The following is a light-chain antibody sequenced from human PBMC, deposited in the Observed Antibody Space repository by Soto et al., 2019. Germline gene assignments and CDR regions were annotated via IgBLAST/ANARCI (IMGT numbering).Light chain of an antibody. V-gene: IGLV2-14*01. J-gene: IGLJ1*01. CDR2: DVS. Sequence: SALTQPASVSGSPGQSITISCTGNSSHVGGYNYVSWYQQHPGKAPKLMIYDVSNRPSGVSNRSSGSKSGNTASLTISGLQAEDEADYYCSSYTSSSTLVFGTGTKVTVL. CDR3: SSYTSSSTLV. CDR1: SSHVGGYNY.